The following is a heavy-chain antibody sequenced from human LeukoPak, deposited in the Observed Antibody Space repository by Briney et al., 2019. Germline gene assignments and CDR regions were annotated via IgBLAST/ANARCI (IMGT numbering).Heavy chain of an antibody. CDR3: AREGDYAAEYFQH. V-gene: IGHV3-21*01. Sequence: GGSLRLSCAASGFTFSSYAMNWVRQAPGKGLEWVSFISISSSFIYYADSVTGRFTISRDNAKNSLYLQMNSLRAEDTAVYYCAREGDYAAEYFQHWGQGTLVTVSS. CDR2: ISISSSFI. D-gene: IGHD4-17*01. J-gene: IGHJ1*01. CDR1: GFTFSSYA.